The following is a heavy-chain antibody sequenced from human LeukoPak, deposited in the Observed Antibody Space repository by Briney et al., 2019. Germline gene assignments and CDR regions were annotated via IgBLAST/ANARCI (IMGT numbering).Heavy chain of an antibody. CDR1: GFTFSRYW. V-gene: IGHV3-7*01. J-gene: IGHJ5*02. Sequence: GGSLRLSCAASGFTFSRYWMSWVRQSPGKGLEWVANIKQDGSQKYYVDSVKGRFTISRDNAKNSLYLQMNSLRAEDTAVYYCARDNSGWSLDPWGQGTLVTVSS. D-gene: IGHD6-19*01. CDR2: IKQDGSQK. CDR3: ARDNSGWSLDP.